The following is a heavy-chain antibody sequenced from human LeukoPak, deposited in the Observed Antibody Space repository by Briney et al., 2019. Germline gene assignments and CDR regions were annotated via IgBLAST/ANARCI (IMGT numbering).Heavy chain of an antibody. D-gene: IGHD3-10*02. V-gene: IGHV3-48*03. CDR1: GFTFSSYD. CDR2: ISSRGSTI. CDR3: AELGSTMIGGV. J-gene: IGHJ6*04. Sequence: GRSLTLSCAASGFTFSSYDMKWVRHAPAKRRVWGSYISSRGSTIYYAPSVKGRFTISIDNAKNQLYLQLNCLTAEDTAVYYCAELGSTMIGGVWGKGTTVTIST.